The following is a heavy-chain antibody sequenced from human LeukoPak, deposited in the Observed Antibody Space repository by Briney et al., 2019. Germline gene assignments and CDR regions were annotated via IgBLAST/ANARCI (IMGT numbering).Heavy chain of an antibody. D-gene: IGHD4-23*01. CDR2: ISSTGSTI. CDR1: GLTFSSYG. CDR3: ARAGSRVTTMGFVDY. V-gene: IGHV3-21*01. J-gene: IGHJ4*02. Sequence: GGSLRLSCAVPGLTFSSYGMNWVRQAPGKGLAWVSSISSTGSTIYYADSVKGRFTISRDNTKNSLYLQMNRLRVEDTAVYYCARAGSRVTTMGFVDYWGQGTLVTVSS.